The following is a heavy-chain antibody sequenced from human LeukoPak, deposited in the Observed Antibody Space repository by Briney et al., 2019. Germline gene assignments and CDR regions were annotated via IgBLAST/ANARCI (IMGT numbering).Heavy chain of an antibody. D-gene: IGHD2-21*01. CDR2: TNGDGSRT. Sequence: GGSLRLSCAASGFTFSSYWMHWVRHAPGKGLVWVSRTNGDGSRTNYAESVKGRFTISRDNSKNTLYLQMNSLRAEDTAVYFCARERQDTILHSGAFDIWGQGTMVTVSS. CDR3: ARERQDTILHSGAFDI. V-gene: IGHV3-74*01. CDR1: GFTFSSYW. J-gene: IGHJ3*02.